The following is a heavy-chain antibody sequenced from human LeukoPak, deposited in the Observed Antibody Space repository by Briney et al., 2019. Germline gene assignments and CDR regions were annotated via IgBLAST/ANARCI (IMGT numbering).Heavy chain of an antibody. Sequence: GGSLRLSCAASGFTFSSYAMSWVRQAPGKGLEWVANIKQDGSEKYYVDSVKGRFTISRDNAKNSLYLQMNSLRAEDTAVYYCAREGRGVEAPDAFDIWGQGTMVTVPS. D-gene: IGHD3-10*01. V-gene: IGHV3-7*01. J-gene: IGHJ3*02. CDR3: AREGRGVEAPDAFDI. CDR1: GFTFSSYA. CDR2: IKQDGSEK.